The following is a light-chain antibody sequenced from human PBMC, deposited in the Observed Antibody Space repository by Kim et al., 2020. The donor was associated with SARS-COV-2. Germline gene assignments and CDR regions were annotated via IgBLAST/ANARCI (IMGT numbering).Light chain of an antibody. CDR3: QQSYSTPQT. Sequence: DIQVTQSPSSLSASVGDRVTITCRASQSIISYVNWYQQKPGKAPKLLIYAASTLQSGVPSRFSGSGSGTDFTLTISSLQPEDFATYYCQQSYSTPQTFGQGTKVDIK. J-gene: IGKJ1*01. CDR2: AAS. CDR1: QSIISY. V-gene: IGKV1-39*01.